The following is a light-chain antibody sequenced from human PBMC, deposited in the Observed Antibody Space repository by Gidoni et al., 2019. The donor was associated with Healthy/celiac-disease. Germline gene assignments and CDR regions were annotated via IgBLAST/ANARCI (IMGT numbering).Light chain of an antibody. J-gene: IGKJ2*02. V-gene: IGKV1-39*01. CDR2: AAS. Sequence: DIQKTKSPSSLSASVGDRVTITCRASQSISSYLNWYQQKPGKAPKLLFSAASSLQSGVPSRFSGSVSGTDFTLTISSLQPEDFATYYCPQSYSTPLCTFGQGTKLEIK. CDR3: PQSYSTPLCT. CDR1: QSISSY.